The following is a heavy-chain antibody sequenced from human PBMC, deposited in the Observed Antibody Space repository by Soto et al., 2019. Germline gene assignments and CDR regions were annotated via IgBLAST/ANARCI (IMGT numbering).Heavy chain of an antibody. V-gene: IGHV4-34*01. CDR1: GGSFSGYY. CDR2: INHSGST. J-gene: IGHJ6*02. Sequence: SETLSLTCAVYGGSFSGYYWSWIRQPPEKGLEWIGEINHSGSTNYNPSLRSRVTISVDTSKNQFSLSLTSVTAADTGVYYCARTNHYDYVWGSYRTYHQFYGMDVWGQGTTVTVSS. CDR3: ARTNHYDYVWGSYRTYHQFYGMDV. D-gene: IGHD3-16*02.